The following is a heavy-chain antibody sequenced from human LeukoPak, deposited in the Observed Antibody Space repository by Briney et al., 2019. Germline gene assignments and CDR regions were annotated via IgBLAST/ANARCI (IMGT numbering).Heavy chain of an antibody. D-gene: IGHD6-13*01. CDR2: ISYDGSNK. V-gene: IGHV3-30*03. Sequence: PGGSLRLSCAASGFTFSSYGMHWVRQAPGKGLEWVAVISYDGSNKYYADSVKGRFTISRDNSKNTLYLQMNSLRAEDTAVYYCAREANSWYIDHWGQGTLVTVSS. J-gene: IGHJ4*02. CDR3: AREANSWYIDH. CDR1: GFTFSSYG.